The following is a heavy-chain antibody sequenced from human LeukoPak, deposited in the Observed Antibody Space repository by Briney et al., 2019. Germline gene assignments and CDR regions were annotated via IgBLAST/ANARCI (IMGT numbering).Heavy chain of an antibody. D-gene: IGHD3-10*01. CDR2: ISGSGGST. Sequence: GGSLRLSCAASGFSFSSYGMSWVRQAPGKGLEGVSAISGSGGSTYYADSVRGPFTISRDNSKNTLYLQMNSLRGEDTAVYYCAKALVDFYGSGSYYNVPFDPWGQGTLVTVSS. CDR3: AKALVDFYGSGSYYNVPFDP. J-gene: IGHJ5*02. CDR1: GFSFSSYG. V-gene: IGHV3-23*01.